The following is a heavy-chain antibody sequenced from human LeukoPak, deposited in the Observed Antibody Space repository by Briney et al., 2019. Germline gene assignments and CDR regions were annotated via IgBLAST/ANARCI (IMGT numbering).Heavy chain of an antibody. CDR1: GDSISGYY. V-gene: IGHV4-59*01. Sequence: SETLSLTCAVSGDSISGYYWSWIRQPPGKGLERIGYIYYSGNTDYNPSLMSRVTISVDTSKNQFSLKLSSVTAADTAVYYCTKQYYYDSSGYFGYWGQGTLVTVSS. CDR3: TKQYYYDSSGYFGY. J-gene: IGHJ4*02. CDR2: IYYSGNT. D-gene: IGHD3-22*01.